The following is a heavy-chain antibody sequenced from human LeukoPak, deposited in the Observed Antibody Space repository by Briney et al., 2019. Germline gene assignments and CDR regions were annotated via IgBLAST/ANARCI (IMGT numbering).Heavy chain of an antibody. CDR1: GFTYSSYW. Sequence: GGSLRLSCAASGFTYSSYWMHWVRQVPGKELVWVSRINSDGSSTSYADSVKGRFTISRDNAKNTLYVQMNSLRAEDTAVYYCSTGSGHAFDIWGRGTMVTVSS. CDR2: INSDGSST. CDR3: STGSGHAFDI. J-gene: IGHJ3*02. D-gene: IGHD3-10*01. V-gene: IGHV3-74*01.